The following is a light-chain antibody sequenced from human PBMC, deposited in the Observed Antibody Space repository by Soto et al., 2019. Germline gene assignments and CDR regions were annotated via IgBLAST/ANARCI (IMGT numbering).Light chain of an antibody. CDR2: DVS. J-gene: IGLJ3*02. V-gene: IGLV2-11*01. Sequence: QSALTQPRSVSGSPGQSVTISCTGTSSDIGSYNYVSWYQQHPGKAPKLMSYDVSKRPSGVPDRFSGSKSGNTASLTISGLQTEDEADYYCCTYAGSYLWVFGGGTKVTVL. CDR1: SSDIGSYNY. CDR3: CTYAGSYLWV.